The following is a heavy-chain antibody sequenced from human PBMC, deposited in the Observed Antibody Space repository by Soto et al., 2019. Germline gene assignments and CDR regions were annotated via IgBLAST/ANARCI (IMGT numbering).Heavy chain of an antibody. D-gene: IGHD1-7*01. CDR3: TTDIRFGTLGPLRLY. Sequence: GGSLRLSCAASGFTFSNAWMSWVRQAPGKGLEWVGRIKSKTDGGTTDYAAPVKGRFTISRDDSKNTLYLQMNSLKTEDTAVYYCTTDIRFGTLGPLRLYWGQGTLVTVSS. CDR2: IKSKTDGGTT. J-gene: IGHJ4*02. V-gene: IGHV3-15*01. CDR1: GFTFSNAW.